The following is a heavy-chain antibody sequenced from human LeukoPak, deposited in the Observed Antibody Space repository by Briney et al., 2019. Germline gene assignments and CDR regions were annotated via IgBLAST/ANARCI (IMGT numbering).Heavy chain of an antibody. CDR3: ARPYTGIDY. CDR1: GGSITSNHYY. V-gene: IGHV4-39*01. J-gene: IGHJ4*02. CDR2: ISYGGST. Sequence: PSETLSLTCTVSGGSITSNHYYWGWIRQPPGKGLEWIGSISYGGSTHYNPSLKSRVTISVDTSKNQFSLKLSSVTATDTAVFYCARPYTGIDYWGQGSLVTVSS. D-gene: IGHD2-2*02.